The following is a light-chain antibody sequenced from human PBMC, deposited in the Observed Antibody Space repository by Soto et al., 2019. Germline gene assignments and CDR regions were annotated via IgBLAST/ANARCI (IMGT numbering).Light chain of an antibody. J-gene: IGKJ1*01. CDR2: KAS. Sequence: DIQMTQSPSTLSGSVGDRVTITCLASQTISSWLAWYQQKPGKAPKLLIYKASTLKSGVPSRFRGSGSGTELTLTISSLQPDDFATYYCQHSNSYSEAFGKRTKVDI. V-gene: IGKV1-5*03. CDR3: QHSNSYSEA. CDR1: QTISSW.